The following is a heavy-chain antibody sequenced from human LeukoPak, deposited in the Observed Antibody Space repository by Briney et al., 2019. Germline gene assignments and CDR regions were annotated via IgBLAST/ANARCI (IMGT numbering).Heavy chain of an antibody. J-gene: IGHJ4*02. V-gene: IGHV3-48*03. CDR1: GFTFSSYE. Sequence: GGSLRLSCAASGFTFSSYEMNWVRQAPGKGLEWVSYINSRASIIFYADSVKGRFTISRDNAKNSLYLQMNSLRAEDTAVYYCARDPWEKYGRYVAVFDYWGPGTLVTVSS. D-gene: IGHD1-26*01. CDR2: INSRASII. CDR3: ARDPWEKYGRYVAVFDY.